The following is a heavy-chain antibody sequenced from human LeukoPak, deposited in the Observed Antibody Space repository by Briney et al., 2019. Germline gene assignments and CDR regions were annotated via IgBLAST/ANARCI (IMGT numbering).Heavy chain of an antibody. CDR2: INPGGGST. CDR1: GYTFTSCY. Sequence: ASVKVSCKTSGYTFTSCYVHWVRQAPGQGLEWMGTINPGGGSTSYAQKFQGRITVTRDASTSTVYMELSGLISEDTAIYYCARDLGSGWSKVYYWGQGTLVTVSS. J-gene: IGHJ4*02. CDR3: ARDLGSGWSKVYY. D-gene: IGHD6-19*01. V-gene: IGHV1-46*01.